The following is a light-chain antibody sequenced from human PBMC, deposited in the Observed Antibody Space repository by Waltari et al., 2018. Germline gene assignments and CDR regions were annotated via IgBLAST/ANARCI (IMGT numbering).Light chain of an antibody. CDR3: QSADMSGSYV. J-gene: IGLJ1*01. V-gene: IGLV3-25*03. CDR2: KDR. Sequence: SYELTQPPSVSVSPGQTATITCSGDALPKQYTYWYQQKSGQAPMWVIYKDRARPSGTPERFSGSSSGTTATLTISGVRAEDEADYYCQSADMSGSYVFGSGTQVIVL. CDR1: ALPKQY.